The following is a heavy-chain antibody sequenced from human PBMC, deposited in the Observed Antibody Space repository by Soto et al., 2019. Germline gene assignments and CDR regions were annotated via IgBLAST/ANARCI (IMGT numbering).Heavy chain of an antibody. V-gene: IGHV4-39*01. CDR2: IYYSGST. J-gene: IGHJ5*02. D-gene: IGHD6-13*01. Sequence: QLQLQESGPGLVKPSETLSLTCTVSGGSISSSSYYWGWIRQPPGKGLEWIGSIYYSGSTYYNPSRTRRVTISVDTSKNQFSLKLSSVTAADTAVYYWARHTSSSRSTGWFDPWGQGTLVTVSS. CDR3: ARHTSSSRSTGWFDP. CDR1: GGSISSSSYY.